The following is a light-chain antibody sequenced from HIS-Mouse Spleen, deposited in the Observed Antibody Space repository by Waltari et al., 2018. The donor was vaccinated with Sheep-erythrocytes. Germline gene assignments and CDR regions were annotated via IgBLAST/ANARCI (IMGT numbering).Light chain of an antibody. CDR3: NSRDSSGNHVV. J-gene: IGLJ2*01. CDR2: GKN. Sequence: SSDLTQDPAVSVALGQTFRITCQGDSLRSYYASWYQQKPGQAPVLVIYGKNNRPSGIPDRFSGSSSGNTASLTITGAQAEDEADYYCNSRDSSGNHVVFGGGTKLTVL. V-gene: IGLV3-19*01. CDR1: SLRSYY.